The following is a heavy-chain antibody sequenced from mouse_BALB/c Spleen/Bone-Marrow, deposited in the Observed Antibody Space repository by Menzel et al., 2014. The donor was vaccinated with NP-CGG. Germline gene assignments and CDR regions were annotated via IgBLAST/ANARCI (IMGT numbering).Heavy chain of an antibody. CDR3: AGGGLGLDY. CDR2: IYPGDGDT. J-gene: IGHJ2*01. V-gene: IGHV1-82*01. Sequence: VQLQQSGPELVKPGASVKISCKASGYAFXSSWMNWVKQRPGQGLEWIGRIYPGDGDTNYNGKFKGKATLTADKSSSTAYMQLSSLTSVDSAVYFCAGGGLGLDYWGQGTTLTVSS. CDR1: GYAFXSSW. D-gene: IGHD3-3*01.